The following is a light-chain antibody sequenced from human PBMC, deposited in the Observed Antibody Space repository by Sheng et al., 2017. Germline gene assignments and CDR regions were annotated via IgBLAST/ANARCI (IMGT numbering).Light chain of an antibody. CDR2: KAS. Sequence: IQMTQSPSTLSASVGDSVNITCRASQSFTFYLAWYQQKPGKAPKVIIYKASNLQNGVPSRFSGSRSGTEFTLSISSLQPDDSAIYYCQQYNSFPPTFGQGTKVEIK. J-gene: IGKJ1*01. V-gene: IGKV1-5*03. CDR1: QSFTFY. CDR3: QQYNSFPPT.